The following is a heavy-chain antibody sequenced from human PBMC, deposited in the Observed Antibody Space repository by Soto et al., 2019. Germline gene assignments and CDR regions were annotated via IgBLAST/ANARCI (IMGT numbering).Heavy chain of an antibody. V-gene: IGHV4-59*01. J-gene: IGHJ5*02. D-gene: IGHD2-21*01. CDR3: AREVIAPPNGFGP. CDR2: VYYSGTT. CDR1: RGSICSYY. Sequence: PSYTLSLTLAVSRGSICSYYWSWIRQPPGKGLEWIGYVYYSGTTNYNPFLKSRVTLSLDKSKNQFSLKMNSVTAADTVVYYCAREVIAPPNGFGPWGQGTLVTGSS.